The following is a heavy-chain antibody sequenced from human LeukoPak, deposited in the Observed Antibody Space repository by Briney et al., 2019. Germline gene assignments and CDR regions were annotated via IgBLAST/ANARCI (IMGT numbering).Heavy chain of an antibody. CDR1: GDSISSSSYY. V-gene: IGHV4-39*02. CDR2: IFYSGST. CDR3: ARDVSGSYLWDV. Sequence: PSETLSLTCSVSGDSISSSSYYWGWLRQPPGKGLEWIGSIFYSGSTYYNPSLKSRVTISVDTSNNQFSLKLTSVTAADTAMYYCARDVSGSYLWDVWGKGTTVTVSS. D-gene: IGHD1-26*01. J-gene: IGHJ6*04.